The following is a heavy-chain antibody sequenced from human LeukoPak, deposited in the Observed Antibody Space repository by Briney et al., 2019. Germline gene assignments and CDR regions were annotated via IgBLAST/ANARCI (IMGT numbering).Heavy chain of an antibody. D-gene: IGHD6-19*01. V-gene: IGHV3-7*01. CDR3: ARGRRSDGSGPPYFDY. Sequence: GGSLRLSCAASGFTVSSYWMSWVRQAPGKGLEWVANIQQDGSEKYYVDSVKGRFTISRDNAKNSLYLQMNSLRAEGTAVYYCARGRRSDGSGPPYFDYWGQGTLVTVSS. CDR1: GFTVSSYW. J-gene: IGHJ4*02. CDR2: IQQDGSEK.